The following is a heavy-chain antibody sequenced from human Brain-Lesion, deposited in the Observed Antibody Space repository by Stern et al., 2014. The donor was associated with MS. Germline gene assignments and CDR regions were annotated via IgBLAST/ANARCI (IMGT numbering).Heavy chain of an antibody. CDR3: ARGSREVLLPRFYFDY. V-gene: IGHV4-31*03. J-gene: IGHJ4*02. CDR2: IYHSGST. CDR1: GGSISSGNYY. Sequence: QVQLVQSGPGLVKPSQTLSLTCPVSGGSISSGNYYWSWLRQHPGKGLEWIGSIYHSGSTYYNPPLKSRVTTSIDTSKNQFSLKLSSVTAADTAVYYCARGSREVLLPRFYFDYWGQGTLVTVSS. D-gene: IGHD3-3*01.